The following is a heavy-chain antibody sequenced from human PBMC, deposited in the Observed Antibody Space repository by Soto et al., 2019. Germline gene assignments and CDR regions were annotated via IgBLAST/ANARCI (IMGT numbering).Heavy chain of an antibody. CDR3: AHTPSDSSCFYVVS. V-gene: IGHV2-5*01. D-gene: IGHD3-22*01. CDR2: IYWNDNK. J-gene: IGHJ5*02. CDR1: GFSLTTSGVG. Sequence: QVTLKESGPTLVNPTQTLTLTCTFSGFSLTTSGVGVGWIRQPPGGALECLAVIYWNDNKRYSPSLNNRLTITKDTAKNHVVLTMTNMDLVDTATYFCAHTPSDSSCFYVVSWGQGTLVTVSS.